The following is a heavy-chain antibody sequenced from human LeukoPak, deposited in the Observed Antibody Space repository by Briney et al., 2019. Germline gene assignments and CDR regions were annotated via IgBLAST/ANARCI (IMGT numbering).Heavy chain of an antibody. CDR3: ARVYQSAEYYFDY. D-gene: IGHD2-2*01. CDR1: GGSIDSYY. J-gene: IGHJ4*02. Sequence: PSETLSLTCTVSGGSIDSYYWCWLRQPPGKGLEWIGYIYYTGSTEYHPSLKSRVTISLDTSKNQFSLKLTSVTAADTAVYYCARVYQSAEYYFDYWGQGNLVSVSS. CDR2: IYYTGST. V-gene: IGHV4-59*01.